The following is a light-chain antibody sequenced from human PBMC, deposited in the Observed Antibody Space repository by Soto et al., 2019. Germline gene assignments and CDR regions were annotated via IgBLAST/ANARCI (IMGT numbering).Light chain of an antibody. Sequence: SVRTPPPSVSGAPGQRVIISCTGSSSNIGAGRDVHWYRQFPGEAPKFLISDSNHRPSGVPDRFSVSKSGASASLAITGLRAEDEGDYFCQSYGTSLSGLYVFGTGTKVTVL. J-gene: IGLJ1*01. CDR3: QSYGTSLSGLYV. CDR2: DSN. CDR1: SSNIGAGRD. V-gene: IGLV1-40*01.